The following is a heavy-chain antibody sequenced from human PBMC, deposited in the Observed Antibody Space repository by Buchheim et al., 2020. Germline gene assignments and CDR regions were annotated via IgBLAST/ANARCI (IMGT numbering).Heavy chain of an antibody. J-gene: IGHJ4*02. V-gene: IGHV4-34*01. CDR1: GGSFSGYY. Sequence: QVQLQQWGAGLLKPSETLSLTCAAYGGSFSGYYWSWIRQPPGKGLEWIGEINHSGSTNYNPSLKSRVTISVDTSKNQFSLKLSSVTAADTAVYYCARRPLGSWGKSGYPNYWGQGTL. D-gene: IGHD2-15*01. CDR2: INHSGST. CDR3: ARRPLGSWGKSGYPNY.